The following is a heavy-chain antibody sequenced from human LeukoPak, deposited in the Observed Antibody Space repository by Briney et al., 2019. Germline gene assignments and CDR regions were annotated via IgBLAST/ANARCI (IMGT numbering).Heavy chain of an antibody. D-gene: IGHD3-9*01. CDR1: GGSISSSSYS. CDR2: IYTSGST. Sequence: SETLSLTCTVSGGSISSSSYSWSWIRQPAGKGLEWIGRIYTSGSTNYNPSLKSRVTMSVDTSKNQFSLKLSSVTAADTAVYYCARVGGTYYDILTGYLTWYYFDYWGQGTLVTVSS. V-gene: IGHV4-61*02. J-gene: IGHJ4*02. CDR3: ARVGGTYYDILTGYLTWYYFDY.